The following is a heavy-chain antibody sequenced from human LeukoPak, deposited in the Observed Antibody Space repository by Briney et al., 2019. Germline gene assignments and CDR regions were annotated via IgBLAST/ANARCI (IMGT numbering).Heavy chain of an antibody. CDR3: ARGGGGSWYGTVDY. J-gene: IGHJ4*02. V-gene: IGHV4-59*01. CDR1: GGSISSYY. CDR2: FHYSGST. D-gene: IGHD6-13*01. Sequence: SETLSLTCTVSGGSISSYYWSWIRQPAGKGLEWIGYFHYSGSTNYNPSLKSRVTISVDTSKNQFSLKLSSVTAADTAMYYCARGGGGSWYGTVDYWGQGTLVTVSS.